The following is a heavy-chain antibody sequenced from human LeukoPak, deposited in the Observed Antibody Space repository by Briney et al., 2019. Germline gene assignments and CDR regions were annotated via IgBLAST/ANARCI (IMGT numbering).Heavy chain of an antibody. V-gene: IGHV3-23*01. CDR2: ITPSGDGT. CDR3: AKDSIAAAGTAIFDI. Sequence: GGSLRLSCAASGFTFSSRGMSWVRQAPGKGLEWVSSITPSGDGTYYAASVKGRFTISRDNSKNTLYLQMNSLRAEDTAVYYCAKDSIAAAGTAIFDIWGQGTMVTVSS. CDR1: GFTFSSRG. J-gene: IGHJ3*02. D-gene: IGHD6-13*01.